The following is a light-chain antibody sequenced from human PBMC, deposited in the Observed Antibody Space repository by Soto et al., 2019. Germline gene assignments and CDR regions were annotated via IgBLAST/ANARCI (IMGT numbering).Light chain of an antibody. V-gene: IGKV4-1*01. CDR2: WAS. CDR1: QSLLYSSNNKNY. J-gene: IGKJ2*03. CDR3: QKYYYTPYS. Sequence: DIVMTQSPDSLPVSLGERATINCKSSQSLLYSSNNKNYLAWYQQKPGQPPKLLIFWASTRESGVPDRFSGSGSGTDFTLTISRLHAEDVAVYYCQKYYYTPYSFGQGTKLEIK.